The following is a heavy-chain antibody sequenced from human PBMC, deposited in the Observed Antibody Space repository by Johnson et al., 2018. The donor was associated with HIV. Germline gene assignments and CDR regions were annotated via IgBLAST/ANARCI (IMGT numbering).Heavy chain of an antibody. CDR2: ISYDGSNK. CDR3: VREGLMAPPYSSRSEGAFDI. D-gene: IGHD6-19*01. V-gene: IGHV3-30*14. Sequence: QVQLVESGGGVVQPGRSLRLSCAASGFTFSSYAMHWVRQAPGKGLEWVAVISYDGSNKSYADSVKGRFTISRENANNSLYLQINSLRAGDTAVYYCVREGLMAPPYSSRSEGAFDIWGQGTMVTVSS. CDR1: GFTFSSYA. J-gene: IGHJ3*02.